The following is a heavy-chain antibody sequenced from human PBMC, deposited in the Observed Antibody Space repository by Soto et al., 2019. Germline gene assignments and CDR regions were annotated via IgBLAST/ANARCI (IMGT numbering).Heavy chain of an antibody. J-gene: IGHJ4*02. CDR1: GYTFTSYG. CDR3: ARDRPGAYCGGDCYFDP. D-gene: IGHD2-21*02. CDR2: ISAYNGNT. Sequence: QVQLVQSGAEVKKPGASVKVSCKASGYTFTSYGISWVRQAPGQGLEWMGWISAYNGNTNYAQKLQGRVTMTTDTSTSTAYIELRSLRSDDTAVYYCARDRPGAYCGGDCYFDPWGQGTLVTVSS. V-gene: IGHV1-18*01.